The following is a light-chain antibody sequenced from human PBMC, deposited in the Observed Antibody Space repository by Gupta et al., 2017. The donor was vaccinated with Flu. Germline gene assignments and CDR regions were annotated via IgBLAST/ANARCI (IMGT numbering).Light chain of an antibody. CDR1: SSDVGGYNY. V-gene: IGLV2-14*01. J-gene: IGLJ1*01. CDR2: EVS. Sequence: QSALTQPASVSGSPGQSITISCTGTSSDVGGYNYVSWYQQHPGKAPKLMIYEVSNRPSGVSNRFSGSKSGNTASLTISGLQAEDEADIYCSSYTSSSTLFGTGTKVTVL. CDR3: SSYTSSSTL.